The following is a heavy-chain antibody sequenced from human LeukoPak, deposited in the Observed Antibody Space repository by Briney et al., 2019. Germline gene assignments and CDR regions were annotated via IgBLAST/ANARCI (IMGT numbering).Heavy chain of an antibody. V-gene: IGHV1-2*02. Sequence: ASVKVSCKASGYTFTDFYMHWVRQATGQGLEWMGWINPNTGGTNSAQNFQGRVTMTRDTSISTAYMERSRLRSDDTAVYYCAREGTASSSPNWFDPWGQGTLVTVSS. D-gene: IGHD6-13*01. CDR2: INPNTGGT. CDR1: GYTFTDFY. CDR3: AREGTASSSPNWFDP. J-gene: IGHJ5*02.